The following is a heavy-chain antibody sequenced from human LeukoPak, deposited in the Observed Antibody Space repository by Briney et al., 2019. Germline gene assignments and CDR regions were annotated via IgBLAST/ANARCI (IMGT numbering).Heavy chain of an antibody. Sequence: KPSETLSLTCTVSGGSISSGSYYWSWIRQPAGKGLEWIGRIYTSGSTKYNPSLKSRVTISVDTSKNQFSLKLSSVTAADTAVYYCARAGSFVGQPNVWGQGTLVTVSS. CDR3: ARAGSFVGQPNV. D-gene: IGHD3-10*01. CDR2: IYTSGST. CDR1: GGSISSGSYY. J-gene: IGHJ4*02. V-gene: IGHV4-61*02.